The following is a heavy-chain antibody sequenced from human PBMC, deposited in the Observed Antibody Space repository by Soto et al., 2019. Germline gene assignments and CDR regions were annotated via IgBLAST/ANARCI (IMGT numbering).Heavy chain of an antibody. CDR3: ATLELGSGIGVTCVSAFEI. CDR1: GYTLTELS. Sequence: GASVKVSCKVSGYTLTELSMHWVRQAPGKGLEWMGGFDPEDGETIYEQKFQGRVTMTEDTSTDTAYMELSSLRSEDTAVYYCATLELGSGIGVTCVSAFEIWGQGTMVTVSS. CDR2: FDPEDGET. D-gene: IGHD2-15*01. V-gene: IGHV1-24*01. J-gene: IGHJ3*02.